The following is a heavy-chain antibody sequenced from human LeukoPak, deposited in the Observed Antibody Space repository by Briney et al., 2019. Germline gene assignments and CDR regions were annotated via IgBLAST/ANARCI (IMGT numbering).Heavy chain of an antibody. CDR2: IYYSGST. J-gene: IGHJ4*02. D-gene: IGHD2/OR15-2a*01. CDR3: AKIVCRGPFDY. V-gene: IGHV4-31*03. CDR1: VGSISSGDDY. Sequence: SQTLSLTCTVSVGSISSGDDYWIWIRQHPGKGLEWIGYIYYSGSTYYNPSLKSRLTISLDTSKNQFSLTLSSVTPEDTAVYYCAKIVCRGPFDYWGQGTLVTVSS.